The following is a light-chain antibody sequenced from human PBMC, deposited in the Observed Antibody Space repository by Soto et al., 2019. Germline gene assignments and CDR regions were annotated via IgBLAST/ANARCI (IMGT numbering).Light chain of an antibody. CDR3: LQHNLFPRT. CDR1: QDIRND. CDR2: GSS. Sequence: IQLTQSRSPQSQYVGDRGTTTPGASQDIRNDLAWYQQKPGRAPKRLIYGSSTLQSGVPSRFSGSGSGTEFTLTISSLQPEDFATYYCLQHNLFPRTFGQGAKVDI. V-gene: IGKV1-17*01. J-gene: IGKJ1*01.